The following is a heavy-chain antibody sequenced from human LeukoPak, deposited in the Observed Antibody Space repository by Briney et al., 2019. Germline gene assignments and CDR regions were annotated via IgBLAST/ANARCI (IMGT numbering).Heavy chain of an antibody. D-gene: IGHD3-16*01. CDR1: GLTVSDEF. CDR3: TRDGGEGGNSAFDI. Sequence: LMVSCAESGLTVSDEFLGWVRLAPRKGLEWVGRIIRRTNSYTKDDAASVKGRFIISRDDSKNSLYLHMNSLKTEDTAVYHCTRDGGEGGNSAFDIWGQGTVVTVSS. V-gene: IGHV3-72*01. J-gene: IGHJ3*02. CDR2: IIRRTNSYTK.